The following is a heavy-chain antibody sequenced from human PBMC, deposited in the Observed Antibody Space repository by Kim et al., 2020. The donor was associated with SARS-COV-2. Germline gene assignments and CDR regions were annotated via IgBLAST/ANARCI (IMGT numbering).Heavy chain of an antibody. CDR1: GYTFSAYY. V-gene: IGHV1-2*06. CDR3: ARVSRLMDFYGVDV. CDR2: VNSNTGDT. J-gene: IGHJ6*02. Sequence: ASVKVSSKASGYTFSAYYVEWVRQAPGQGLEWMGRVNSNTGDTNYAQKFQGRVTMTWDSSITTAYMDLSKLKSDDSAVYFCARVSRLMDFYGVDVWGQGTTVTVSS. D-gene: IGHD6-6*01.